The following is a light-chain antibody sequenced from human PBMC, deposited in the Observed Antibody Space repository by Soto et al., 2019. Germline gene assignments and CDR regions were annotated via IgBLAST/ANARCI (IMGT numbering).Light chain of an antibody. CDR2: GAS. CDR1: QSVSSSY. CDR3: QQYCQQYDTSHHSWK. V-gene: IGKV3-20*01. Sequence: ESVLTQSPGTLSLSPGERATLSCRASQSVSSSYLAWYQQKPGQAPRLLIYGASSRATGIPDRFSGTGSGTDFTLTISRLEPEDFAVYDCQQYCQQYDTSHHSWKFGQGTKVEVK. J-gene: IGKJ1*01.